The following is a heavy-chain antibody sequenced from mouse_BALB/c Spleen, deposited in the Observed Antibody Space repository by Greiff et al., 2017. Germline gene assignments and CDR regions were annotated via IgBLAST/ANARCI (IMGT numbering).Heavy chain of an antibody. V-gene: IGHV1-69*01. D-gene: IGHD2-1*01. J-gene: IGHJ4*01. CDR2: IDTSDSYT. CDR3: ARGGGNYVGAMDY. Sequence: VQLQQSGAELVMPGASVKMSCKASGYTFTDYWMHWVKQRPGQGLEWIGAIDTSDSYTSYNQKFKGKATLTVDESSSTAYMQLSSLTSEDSAVYYCARGGGNYVGAMDYWGQGTSVTVSS. CDR1: GYTFTDYW.